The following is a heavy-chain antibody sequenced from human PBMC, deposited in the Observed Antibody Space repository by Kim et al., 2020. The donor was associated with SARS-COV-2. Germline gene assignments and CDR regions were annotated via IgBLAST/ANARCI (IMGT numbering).Heavy chain of an antibody. J-gene: IGHJ6*01. V-gene: IGHV3-11*05. CDR1: GFTFSDYY. CDR3: ARVGHDYVWGSYRDSYY. Sequence: GWSLRLSCAASGFTFSDYYMSWIRQAPGKGLEWVSYISSSSSYTNYADSLQGRFTISRDNAKNSLYLQMNSLRDADTAAYYCARVGHDYVWGSYRDSYY. D-gene: IGHD3-16*02. CDR2: ISSSSSYT.